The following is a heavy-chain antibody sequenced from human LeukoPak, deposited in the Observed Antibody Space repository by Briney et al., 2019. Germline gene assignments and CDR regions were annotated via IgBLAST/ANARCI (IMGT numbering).Heavy chain of an antibody. CDR2: INSDGSWT. V-gene: IGHV3-74*01. CDR3: VSFYETY. Sequence: GSLRLSCAASGNYWMHWVRQVPGKGLVWVSHINSDGSWTSYADSVKGRFTISKDNAKITVYLQMNSLRAEDTAVYYCVSFYETYWGRGTLVTVSS. CDR1: GNYW. D-gene: IGHD2/OR15-2a*01. J-gene: IGHJ4*02.